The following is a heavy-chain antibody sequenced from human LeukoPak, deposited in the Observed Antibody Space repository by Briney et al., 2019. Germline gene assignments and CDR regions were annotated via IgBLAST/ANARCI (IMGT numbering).Heavy chain of an antibody. V-gene: IGHV4-39*02. CDR3: ARDVYDFWSGYVNAFDI. CDR2: IYYSGST. D-gene: IGHD3-3*01. J-gene: IGHJ3*02. CDR1: GGSISSSSYY. Sequence: PSETLSLTCTVSGGSISSSSYYWGWIRQPPEKGLEWIGSIYYSGSTYYNPSLKSRVTISIDTSKNQFSLKLSSVTAADTAVYYCARDVYDFWSGYVNAFDIWGQGTMVTVSS.